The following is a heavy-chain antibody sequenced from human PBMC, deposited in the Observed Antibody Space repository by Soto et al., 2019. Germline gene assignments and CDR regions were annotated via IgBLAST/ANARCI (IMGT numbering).Heavy chain of an antibody. D-gene: IGHD1-1*01. J-gene: IGHJ6*03. CDR2: IYYSGNT. CDR3: ANRRYNWNDRRDYYMDV. Sequence: SETLSLTCSVSGASITSTSSYWGWIRQPPGKGLEWIAKIYYSGNTNYNPSLKSRVTISVDTSKNQFSLKLSSVTAADTAVYYCANRRYNWNDRRDYYMDVWGKGTTVTVSS. V-gene: IGHV4-39*07. CDR1: GASITSTSSY.